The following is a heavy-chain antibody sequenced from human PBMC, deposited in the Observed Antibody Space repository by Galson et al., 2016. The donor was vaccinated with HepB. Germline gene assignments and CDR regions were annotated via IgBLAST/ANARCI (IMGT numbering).Heavy chain of an antibody. Sequence: SVKVSCKASGYNFNKYAMHWVRQAPGQRFEWMGWINGDTGKTQYSQKLQGRVPLTSDPVATTAYMELSSLTFEDTAVYYCARALEAAAGTNYYYFGLDAWGQGTSVIVSS. CDR3: ARALEAAAGTNYYYFGLDA. CDR1: GYNFNKYA. V-gene: IGHV1-3*01. D-gene: IGHD6-25*01. CDR2: INGDTGKT. J-gene: IGHJ6*02.